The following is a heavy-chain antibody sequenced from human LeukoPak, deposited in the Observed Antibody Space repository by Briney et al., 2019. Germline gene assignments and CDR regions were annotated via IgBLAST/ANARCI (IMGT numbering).Heavy chain of an antibody. J-gene: IGHJ4*02. V-gene: IGHV3-23*01. D-gene: IGHD6-19*01. CDR1: GFTFSSYA. CDR2: ISGSGGSA. CDR3: AKDLSAAVAGYFDY. Sequence: GGSLRLSCAASGFTFSSYAMSWVRQAPGKGLEWVSAISGSGGSAYYADSVKGRFTISRDNSKNTLYLQMNSLRAEDTAVYYCAKDLSAAVAGYFDYWGQGTLVTVSS.